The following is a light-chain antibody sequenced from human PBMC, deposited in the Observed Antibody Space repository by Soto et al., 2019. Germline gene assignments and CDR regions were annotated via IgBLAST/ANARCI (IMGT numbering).Light chain of an antibody. Sequence: QSVLTQPPSASGTPGQRVTISCSGSSSNIGSNTVNWYQQLPGTAPKLLIYSNNQRPSGVPDRFSGSKSGTSASLAISGLQSEDEADYYCAAWDDSLIGLVFGTGTKLTVL. V-gene: IGLV1-44*01. CDR2: SNN. CDR1: SSNIGSNT. CDR3: AAWDDSLIGLV. J-gene: IGLJ1*01.